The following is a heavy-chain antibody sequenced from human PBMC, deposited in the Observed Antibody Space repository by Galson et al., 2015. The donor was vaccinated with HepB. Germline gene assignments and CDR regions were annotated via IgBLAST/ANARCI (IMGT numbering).Heavy chain of an antibody. V-gene: IGHV3-9*01. CDR2: ISKNSDAV. J-gene: IGHJ4*02. Sequence: SLRLSCAAFDFTFGDYAMHWVRQAPGKGLEWVAGISKNSDAVGYADSVEGRFIISRHNTRYSLYLEMSSLRPEDTALYFCAKDVGGSGSYDYFDNWGRGTLVTVSS. D-gene: IGHD3-10*01. CDR3: AKDVGGSGSYDYFDN. CDR1: DFTFGDYA.